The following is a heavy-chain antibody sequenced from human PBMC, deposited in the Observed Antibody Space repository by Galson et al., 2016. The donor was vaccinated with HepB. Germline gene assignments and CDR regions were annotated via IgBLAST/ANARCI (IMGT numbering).Heavy chain of an antibody. Sequence: SLRLSCAASGFTFNSYGMHWVRQAPGKGLEWVAVIWYNGSNKYYADSVKGRFTISRDNSKNTLYLLMNSLSTEATAVYYCARVYDRSDFWSHDAIDVWGQGKRVTVSS. CDR2: IWYNGSNK. CDR1: GFTFNSYG. CDR3: ARVYDRSDFWSHDAIDV. J-gene: IGHJ3*01. V-gene: IGHV3-33*01. D-gene: IGHD3-22*01.